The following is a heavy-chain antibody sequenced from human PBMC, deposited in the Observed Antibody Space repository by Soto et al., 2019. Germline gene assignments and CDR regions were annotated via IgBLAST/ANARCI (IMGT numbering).Heavy chain of an antibody. J-gene: IGHJ4*02. Sequence: EVQLVESGGGLVQPGGSLRLSCAASGFTVSSNYMSWVRQAPGKGLEWVSVIYSGGTTYYADSVKGRFTSSRDNSKNTLYLQMNSLRAEDTAGYYCDSAVAGTFHWGQGTLVTVSS. CDR2: IYSGGTT. V-gene: IGHV3-66*01. CDR1: GFTVSSNY. D-gene: IGHD6-19*01. CDR3: DSAVAGTFH.